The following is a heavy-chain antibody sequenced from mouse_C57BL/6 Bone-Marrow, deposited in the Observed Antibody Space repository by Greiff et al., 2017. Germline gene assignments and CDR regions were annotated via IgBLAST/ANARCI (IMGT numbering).Heavy chain of an antibody. D-gene: IGHD2-4*01. CDR2: IYPGSGST. V-gene: IGHV1-55*01. J-gene: IGHJ3*01. CDR1: GYTFTSYW. Sequence: QVQLQQPGAELVKPGASVKMSCKASGYTFTSYWITWVKQRPGQGLEWIGDIYPGSGSTNYNEKFKSKATLTVDTSSSTAYMQLSSLTSEDSAVYYCARSEIYYDPWFAYWGQGTLVTVSA. CDR3: ARSEIYYDPWFAY.